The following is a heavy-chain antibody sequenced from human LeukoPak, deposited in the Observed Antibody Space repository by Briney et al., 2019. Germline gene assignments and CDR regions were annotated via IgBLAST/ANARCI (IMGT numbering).Heavy chain of an antibody. CDR2: MNSNSGNT. V-gene: IGHV1-8*03. Sequence: ASVKVSCKASGYTFTSYDINWVRQATGQGLEWMGWMNSNSGNTGYAQKFQGRVTTTRNTSISKAYMEQSSLRSEDTAVYYCARGTVVAATCYYMDVWGKGTTVTVSS. J-gene: IGHJ6*03. D-gene: IGHD2-15*01. CDR1: GYTFTSYD. CDR3: ARGTVVAATCYYMDV.